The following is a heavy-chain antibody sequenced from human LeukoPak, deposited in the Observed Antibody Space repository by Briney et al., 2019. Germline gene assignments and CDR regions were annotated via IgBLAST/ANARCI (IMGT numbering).Heavy chain of an antibody. CDR1: GGTFSSYA. CDR2: IIPILGIA. Sequence: SVKVSCKASGGTFSSYAISWVRQAPGQGLEWMGRIIPILGIANYAQKFQGRVTITADKSTSTAYMELSSLGSEDTAVYYCAKRWGYDPLYDAFDIWGQGTMVTVSS. CDR3: AKRWGYDPLYDAFDI. J-gene: IGHJ3*02. D-gene: IGHD5-12*01. V-gene: IGHV1-69*04.